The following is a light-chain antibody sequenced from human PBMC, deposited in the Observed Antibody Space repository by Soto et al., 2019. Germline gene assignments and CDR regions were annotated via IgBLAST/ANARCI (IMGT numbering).Light chain of an antibody. CDR2: TNN. J-gene: IGLJ1*01. CDR1: GSNIGSNS. Sequence: QSVLTQPPSASGTPRQRITISCSGSGSNIGSNSVTWYQQLPRTAPKLLIYTNNQRPSGVPDRFSGSKSGTSASLAISGLQSGDEADYYCATWDDSLNGYVFGTGTKVTVL. CDR3: ATWDDSLNGYV. V-gene: IGLV1-44*01.